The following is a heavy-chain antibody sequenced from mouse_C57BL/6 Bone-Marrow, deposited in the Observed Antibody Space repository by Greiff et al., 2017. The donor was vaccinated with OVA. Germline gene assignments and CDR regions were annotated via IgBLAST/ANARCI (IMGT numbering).Heavy chain of an antibody. CDR2: ISYDGSN. D-gene: IGHD3-2*02. CDR3: ARDRGDSSGCWFAY. Sequence: VQLQQSGPGLVKPSQSLSLTCSVTGYSITSGYYWNWIRQFPGNKLEWMGYISYDGSNNYNPSLKNRISITRDTSKNQFFLKLNSVTTEDTATYYCARDRGDSSGCWFAYWGQGTLVTVSA. V-gene: IGHV3-6*01. CDR1: GYSITSGYY. J-gene: IGHJ3*01.